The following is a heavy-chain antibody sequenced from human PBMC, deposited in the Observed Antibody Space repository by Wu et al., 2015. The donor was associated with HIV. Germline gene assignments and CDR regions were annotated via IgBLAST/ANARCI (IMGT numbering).Heavy chain of an antibody. V-gene: IGHV1-8*03. CDR3: ARSPPSSSSWYRYYFDY. CDR2: MNPKSGNT. D-gene: IGHD6-13*01. Sequence: QVQLVQSGAEVKMPGASVKVSCKASGYIFTSYDINWVRQATGQGLEWMGWMNPKSGNTGYAQKFQGRVTITRNTSISTIYMELSSLRSEDTAVYYCARSPPSSSSWYRYYFDYWGQGTLVTVSS. CDR1: GYIFTSYD. J-gene: IGHJ4*02.